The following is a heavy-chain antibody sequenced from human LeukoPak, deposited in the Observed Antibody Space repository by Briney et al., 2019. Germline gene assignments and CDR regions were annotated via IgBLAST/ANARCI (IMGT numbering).Heavy chain of an antibody. J-gene: IGHJ4*02. CDR2: IAYDGSRA. CDR1: GFTFGGYG. Sequence: PGGSLRLSCAGSGFTFGGYGMHWFRQTPGKGLEWVAVIAYDGSRAFYADSVKGRFTISRDNSKNTMSVQMDDLRAEDTAVCYCTRYNNDHFDYWGQGTLVTVSS. D-gene: IGHD1-14*01. CDR3: TRYNNDHFDY. V-gene: IGHV3-30*03.